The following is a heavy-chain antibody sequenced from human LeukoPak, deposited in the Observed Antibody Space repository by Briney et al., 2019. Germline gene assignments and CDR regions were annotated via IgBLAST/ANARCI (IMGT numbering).Heavy chain of an antibody. CDR2: ISSSGSTI. D-gene: IGHD3-22*01. J-gene: IGHJ6*03. CDR1: GFTFSSYE. V-gene: IGHV3-48*03. Sequence: GGSLRLSCAASGFTFSSYEMNWVRQAPGKGLEWVSYISSSGSTIYYADSVKGRFTISRDNAKNSLYLQMNSLRAEDTAVYYCARGGTYYDSSGYYQPPYYHYYMDVWGKGTTVTVSS. CDR3: ARGGTYYDSSGYYQPPYYHYYMDV.